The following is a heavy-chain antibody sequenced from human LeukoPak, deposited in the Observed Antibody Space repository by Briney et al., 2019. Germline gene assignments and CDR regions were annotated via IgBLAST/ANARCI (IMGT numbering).Heavy chain of an antibody. J-gene: IGHJ5*02. CDR1: GGSISSYY. CDR2: IYTSGST. V-gene: IGHV4-4*07. Sequence: SETLSLTCTVSGGSISSYYWSWIRQPAGKGLEWIGRIYTSGSTSYNPSLKSRVTMSVDTSKNQFSPKLSSVTAADTAVDYWARGKFPNSSSLNWFHPWGQGTLVTVSS. D-gene: IGHD6-13*01. CDR3: ARGKFPNSSSLNWFHP.